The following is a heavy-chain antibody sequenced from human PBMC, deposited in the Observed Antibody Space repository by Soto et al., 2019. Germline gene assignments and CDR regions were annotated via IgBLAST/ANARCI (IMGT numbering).Heavy chain of an antibody. D-gene: IGHD2-15*01. Sequence: GASVKVSCKASGFTFTSSAVQWVRQARGQRLEWIGWIVVGSGNTNYAQKFQERVTITRDMSTSTAYMELSSLRSEDTAVYYCARDKGYCSDTSCPDFDYWGQGTLVTVSS. CDR3: ARDKGYCSDTSCPDFDY. J-gene: IGHJ4*02. CDR1: GFTFTSSA. V-gene: IGHV1-58*01. CDR2: IVVGSGNT.